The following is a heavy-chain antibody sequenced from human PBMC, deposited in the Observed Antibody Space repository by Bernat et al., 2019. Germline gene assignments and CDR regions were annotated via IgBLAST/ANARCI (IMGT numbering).Heavy chain of an antibody. J-gene: IGHJ3*02. Sequence: EVQLVESGGGLVQPGGSLRLSCAASGFPFTSSDLHWVRQTTGKGLGWVSGIATSGETCYADSGKGRITSSREDAKNSLYLQRNSLRAGDTAVYYCTRQGRAGFWGGHDAFDIWGQGTIVSVSS. V-gene: IGHV3-13*01. CDR2: IATSGET. D-gene: IGHD7-27*01. CDR3: TRQGRAGFWGGHDAFDI. CDR1: GFPFTSSD.